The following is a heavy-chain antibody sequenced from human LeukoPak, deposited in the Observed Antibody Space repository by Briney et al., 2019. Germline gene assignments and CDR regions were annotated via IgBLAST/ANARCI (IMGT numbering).Heavy chain of an antibody. CDR1: GFTFSSYA. CDR2: IWYDGNNK. D-gene: IGHD4-17*01. J-gene: IGHJ3*02. Sequence: GGSLRLSCGASGFTFSSYAGRWGRQARGKGVEGVAVIWYDGNNKYYADSVRRRFTISRDNTKHTLYLQMNSRRAEDTAVYDCARDPYGDLVFDIWGEGTMVTVPS. V-gene: IGHV3-33*08. CDR3: ARDPYGDLVFDI.